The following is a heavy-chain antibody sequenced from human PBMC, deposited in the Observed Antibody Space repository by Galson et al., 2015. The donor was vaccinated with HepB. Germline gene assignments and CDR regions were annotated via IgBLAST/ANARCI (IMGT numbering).Heavy chain of an antibody. J-gene: IGHJ4*02. Sequence: SLRLSCAASGFTFSSYGMHWVRQAPGKGLEWVAVISYDGSNKYYADSVKGRFTISRDNSKNTLYLQMNSLRAEDTAVYYCAKAPTDIVVVPAAQPVVYYGGFDYWGQGTLVTVSS. CDR2: ISYDGSNK. D-gene: IGHD2-2*01. CDR1: GFTFSSYG. V-gene: IGHV3-30*18. CDR3: AKAPTDIVVVPAAQPVVYYGGFDY.